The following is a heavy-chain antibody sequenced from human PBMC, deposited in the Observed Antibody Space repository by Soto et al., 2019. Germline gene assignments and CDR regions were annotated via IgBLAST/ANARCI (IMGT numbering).Heavy chain of an antibody. D-gene: IGHD3-3*01. CDR2: ISSSSSYI. CDR3: ASLIESGYSPVFVY. V-gene: IGHV3-21*01. CDR1: GFTFSSYS. J-gene: IGHJ4*02. Sequence: GGSLRLSCAASGFTFSSYSMNWVRQAPGKGLEWVSSISSSSSYIYYADSVKGRFTISRDNAKNSLYLQMNSLRAEDTAVYYCASLIESGYSPVFVYSCQGTLVSV.